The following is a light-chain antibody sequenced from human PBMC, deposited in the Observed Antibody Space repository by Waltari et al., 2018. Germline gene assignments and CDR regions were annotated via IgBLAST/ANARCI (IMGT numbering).Light chain of an antibody. Sequence: QAGLTQPPSVSKGLRQTATLTCIGNSNHVGKLEEAWLQHHQRHPPKLLSYRNHNRPSWISERFSASRSGNTASLTITGLQPEDAADYYCSSWDSSLNAWVFGGGTKLTVL. V-gene: IGLV10-54*04. CDR3: SSWDSSLNAWV. CDR1: SNHVGKLE. CDR2: RNH. J-gene: IGLJ3*02.